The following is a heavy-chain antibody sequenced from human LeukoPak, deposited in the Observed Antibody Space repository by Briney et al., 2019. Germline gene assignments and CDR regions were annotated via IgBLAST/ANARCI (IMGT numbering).Heavy chain of an antibody. CDR3: ARDRPTYYDSSGYYLESDY. V-gene: IGHV4-61*02. D-gene: IGHD3-22*01. CDR1: GASISSGSYY. CDR2: VYTSGST. Sequence: PSQTLSLTCTVSGASISSGSYYWSWIRQPAGKGLEWIGRVYTSGSTNYNPSLKSRVTISADTSKNQFSLNLRSVTAADTAVYYCARDRPTYYDSSGYYLESDYWGQGTLVTVSS. J-gene: IGHJ4*02.